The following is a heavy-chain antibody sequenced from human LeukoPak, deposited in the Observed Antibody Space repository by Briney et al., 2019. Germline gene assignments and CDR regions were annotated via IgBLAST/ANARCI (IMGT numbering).Heavy chain of an antibody. CDR3: TRDASGDTIYGPRMDV. Sequence: GGSLRLSCAASAFTFRTYYMSWVRQAPGKGLEWVAMIKPDGSENYYVGSVKGLFTISRDNAKNSVYLQMTSLKAEDTAVYFCTRDASGDTIYGPRMDVWGQGTAVTVSS. CDR2: IKPDGSEN. D-gene: IGHD3-3*01. CDR1: AFTFRTYY. J-gene: IGHJ6*02. V-gene: IGHV3-7*05.